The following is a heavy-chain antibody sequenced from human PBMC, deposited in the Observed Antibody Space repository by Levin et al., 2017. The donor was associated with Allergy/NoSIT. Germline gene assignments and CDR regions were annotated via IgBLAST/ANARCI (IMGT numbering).Heavy chain of an antibody. CDR3: ARDGGELLPHFDY. J-gene: IGHJ4*02. Sequence: GESLKISCKASGYTFTGYYMHWVRQAPGQGLEWMGWINPNSGGTNYAQKFQGRVTMTRDTSISTAYMELSRLRSDDTAVYYCARDGGELLPHFDYWGQGTLVTVSS. D-gene: IGHD1-26*01. CDR2: INPNSGGT. V-gene: IGHV1-2*02. CDR1: GYTFTGYY.